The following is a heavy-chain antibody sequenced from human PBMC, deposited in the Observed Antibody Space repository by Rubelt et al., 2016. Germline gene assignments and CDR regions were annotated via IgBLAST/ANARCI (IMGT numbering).Heavy chain of an antibody. CDR1: AGSISRSTSY. J-gene: IGHJ4*02. CDR2: IDYSGSS. Sequence: QLQLQESGPGLVKPSETLSLTCTVSAGSISRSTSYWGWIRQAPGKGLEWIGAIDYSGSSYYNPSLKSRVTISVDSSKNQFSLKWGSVTAADTAIYFCAGGTYDAGSYYPLNYWGQGTPVTVSS. CDR3: AGGTYDAGSYYPLNY. V-gene: IGHV4-39*01. D-gene: IGHD3-10*01.